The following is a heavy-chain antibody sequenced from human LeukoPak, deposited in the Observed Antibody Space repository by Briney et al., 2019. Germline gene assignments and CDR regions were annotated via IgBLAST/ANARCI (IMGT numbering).Heavy chain of an antibody. CDR1: GFTFRSYS. Sequence: GGSLRLSCAASGFTFRSYSMNWVRQAPGKGLEWVSSISSSSSYIYYADSVKGRFTISRDNAKNSLYLQMNSLRAEDTAVYYCARGGYYDILTGRFDYWGQGTLVTVSS. D-gene: IGHD3-9*01. J-gene: IGHJ4*02. CDR3: ARGGYYDILTGRFDY. V-gene: IGHV3-21*01. CDR2: ISSSSSYI.